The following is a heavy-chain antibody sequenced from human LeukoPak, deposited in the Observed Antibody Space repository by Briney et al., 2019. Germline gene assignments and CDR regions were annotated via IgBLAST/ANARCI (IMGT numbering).Heavy chain of an antibody. CDR2: ISSSGSTK. CDR3: ARDGHAYGRGSPHY. V-gene: IGHV3-11*01. J-gene: IGHJ4*02. CDR1: GFTFSDYY. D-gene: IGHD3-10*01. Sequence: PGGSLRLSCAASGFTFSDYYMSWIRHAPGKGLEWVSYISSSGSTKYYADSVKGRFTISRDNAKNSFLQMNSLRAEDTAVYYCARDGHAYGRGSPHYWGQGTLVSVSS.